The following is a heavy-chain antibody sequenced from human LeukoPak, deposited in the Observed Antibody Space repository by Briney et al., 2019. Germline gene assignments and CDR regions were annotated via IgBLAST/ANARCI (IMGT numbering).Heavy chain of an antibody. CDR1: GFTFRGAA. D-gene: IGHD3-10*01. J-gene: IGHJ4*02. Sequence: PGGSLRLSCAVSGFTFRGAAMNWVRQAPGKGLEWVSSISSSSSYIYYADSVKGRFTISRDNAKNSLYLQMNSLRAEDTAVYYCARDPTTITMVRGATFDYWGQGTLVTVSS. CDR3: ARDPTTITMVRGATFDY. CDR2: ISSSSSYI. V-gene: IGHV3-21*01.